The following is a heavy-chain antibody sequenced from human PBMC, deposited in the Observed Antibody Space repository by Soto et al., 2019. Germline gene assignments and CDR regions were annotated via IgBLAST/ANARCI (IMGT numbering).Heavy chain of an antibody. CDR2: LVPQFGTP. CDR3: ARQNRDTPMCPFDA. Sequence: QVQLVQSGAEVKKPGSSVKVSCLSSRGTFNRYAINWVRQDPGHGLEWLGALVPQFGTPNYAQKFQDRVTIGADESTNTTSMELRGLTSDDTAVYYCARQNRDTPMCPFDAWGQCTLVTVSS. J-gene: IGHJ4*02. D-gene: IGHD5-18*01. V-gene: IGHV1-69*01. CDR1: RGTFNRYA.